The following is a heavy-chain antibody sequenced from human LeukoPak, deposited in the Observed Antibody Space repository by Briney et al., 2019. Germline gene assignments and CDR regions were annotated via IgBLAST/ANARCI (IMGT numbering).Heavy chain of an antibody. D-gene: IGHD6-13*01. CDR3: ARYSSSWYNYYYYYGMDV. CDR2: INHSGST. CDR1: GFTFRNYW. V-gene: IGHV4-34*01. J-gene: IGHJ6*02. Sequence: PGGSLRLSCAASGFTFRNYWMSWVRQPPGKGLEWIGEINHSGSTNYNPSLKSRVTISVDTSKNQFSLKLSSVTAADTAVYYCARYSSSWYNYYYYYGMDVWGQGTTVTVSS.